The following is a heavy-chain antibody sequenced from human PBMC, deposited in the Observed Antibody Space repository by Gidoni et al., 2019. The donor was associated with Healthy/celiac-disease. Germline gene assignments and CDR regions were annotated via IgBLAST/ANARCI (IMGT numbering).Heavy chain of an antibody. CDR2: ISGSGGST. CDR3: AKSGLEGMATIEDCFDY. Sequence: EVQLLESGGGFVQPGGSLRLSCAASAFTFSIYAMSWVRQALGKGLGWVSAISGSGGSTYYADSVKGRFTISRDNSKNTLYLQMNSLRAEDTAVYYCAKSGLEGMATIEDCFDYWGQGTLVTVSS. CDR1: AFTFSIYA. D-gene: IGHD5-12*01. V-gene: IGHV3-23*01. J-gene: IGHJ4*02.